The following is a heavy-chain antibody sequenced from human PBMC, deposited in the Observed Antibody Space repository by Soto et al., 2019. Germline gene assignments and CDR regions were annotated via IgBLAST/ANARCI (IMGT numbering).Heavy chain of an antibody. CDR3: ARVPEPITTVLFDP. V-gene: IGHV1-18*01. CDR1: GYTFTSYG. CDR2: ISAYNGNT. Sequence: ASVKVSCKASGYTFTSYGISWVRQAPGQGLEWMGWISAYNGNTNYAQKLQGRVTMTTDTSTSTAYMELRSLRSDDTAVYYCARVPEPITTVLFDPWGQGTLVTVSS. D-gene: IGHD3-22*01. J-gene: IGHJ5*02.